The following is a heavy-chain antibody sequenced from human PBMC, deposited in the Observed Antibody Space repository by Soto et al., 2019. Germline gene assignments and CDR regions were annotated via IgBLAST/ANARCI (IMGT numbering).Heavy chain of an antibody. CDR1: GGTSSSYT. V-gene: IGHV1-69*02. CDR3: ARGTPVPTYFFDY. Sequence: QVQLVQSGAEVKKPGSSVKVSCTASGGTSSSYTINWVRQAPGQGLEWMGRIIPMFGFAKYAQKFQGRVTITADRSSKTAYMELSSLSSEDPAVYYCARGTPVPTYFFDYWGQGTLLSVSS. D-gene: IGHD3-16*01. CDR2: IIPMFGFA. J-gene: IGHJ4*02.